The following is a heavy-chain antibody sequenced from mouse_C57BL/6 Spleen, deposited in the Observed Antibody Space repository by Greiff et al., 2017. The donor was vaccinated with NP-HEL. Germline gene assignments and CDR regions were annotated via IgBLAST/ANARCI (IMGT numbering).Heavy chain of an antibody. CDR1: GYTFTDYY. CDR2: INPNNGGT. V-gene: IGHV1-26*01. CDR3: APITTVVAN. J-gene: IGHJ3*01. Sequence: EVQLQQSGPELVKPGASVKISCKASGYTFTDYYMNWVKQSHGKSLEWIGDINPNNGGTSYNQKFKGKATLTVDKSSSTAYMELRSLTSEDSAVYYCAPITTVVANWGQGTLVTVSA. D-gene: IGHD1-1*01.